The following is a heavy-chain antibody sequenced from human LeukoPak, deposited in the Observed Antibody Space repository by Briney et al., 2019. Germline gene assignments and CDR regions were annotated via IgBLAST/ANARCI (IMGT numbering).Heavy chain of an antibody. D-gene: IGHD6-19*01. CDR2: INPSGGST. Sequence: ASVKVSCKASGYTFTSYYMHWVRQAPGQGLEWMGIINPSGGSTSYAQKFQGRVTMTRDTSTSTVYMELSSLRSEDTAVYYCARRAVVAVAGPYFDYWGQGTLVTVSS. CDR1: GYTFTSYY. CDR3: ARRAVVAVAGPYFDY. J-gene: IGHJ4*02. V-gene: IGHV1-46*01.